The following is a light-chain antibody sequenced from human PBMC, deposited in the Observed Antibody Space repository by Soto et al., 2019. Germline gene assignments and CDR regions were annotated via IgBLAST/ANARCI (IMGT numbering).Light chain of an antibody. V-gene: IGKV1-9*01. J-gene: IGKJ1*01. CDR1: QGIRNH. CDR3: QQPNGFPPWT. CDR2: TAS. Sequence: DIQLTQSPSFLSASVGDEVTITCRASQGIRNHLAWCQQEPGKAPKLLIYTASTLQSGVPSRFSGGGSGTEFTLTISSLQPEDFATYYCQQPNGFPPWTFGQGTKVDIK.